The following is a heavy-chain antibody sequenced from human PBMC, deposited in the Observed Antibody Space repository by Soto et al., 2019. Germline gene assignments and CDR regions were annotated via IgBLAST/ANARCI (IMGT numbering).Heavy chain of an antibody. Sequence: QVQLQESGPGLVKPSQTLSLTCTVSGGSISSGGYYWSWIRQHPGKGLEWIGYIYYSGSTYYTPSLKSRVTISVDTSKNQFSLKLSSVTAADTAVYYCARARTEYYDRFDPWGQGTLVTVSS. V-gene: IGHV4-31*03. J-gene: IGHJ5*02. CDR2: IYYSGST. D-gene: IGHD1-26*01. CDR1: GGSISSGGYY. CDR3: ARARTEYYDRFDP.